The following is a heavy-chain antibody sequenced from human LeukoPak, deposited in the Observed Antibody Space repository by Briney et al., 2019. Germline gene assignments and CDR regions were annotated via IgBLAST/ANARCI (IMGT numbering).Heavy chain of an antibody. Sequence: GESLKISCKGSGYSFTSYWIGWVRQMPGKGLEWMGIIYPGDSDTRYSPSFQGQVTISADKSISTAYLQWSSLKASDTAMYYCARLPGIVATIERYFDYWGQGALVTVSS. D-gene: IGHD5-12*01. CDR3: ARLPGIVATIERYFDY. J-gene: IGHJ4*02. CDR1: GYSFTSYW. CDR2: IYPGDSDT. V-gene: IGHV5-51*01.